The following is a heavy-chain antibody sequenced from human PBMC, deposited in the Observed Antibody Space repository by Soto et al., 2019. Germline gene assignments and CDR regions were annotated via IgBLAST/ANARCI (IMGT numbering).Heavy chain of an antibody. CDR3: VCRHLEAADTLQSLLYFDF. D-gene: IGHD6-13*01. Sequence: EVQLLESGGGLVQPGGSLRLSCAASGFTFRDYGMSWVRQTPGKGLEWVSLITKSGDSTYYADSVKGRFTISRDNSSSTLFLQMNGLRAEDTALYYCVCRHLEAADTLQSLLYFDFWGQGTLVTVPS. CDR2: ITKSGDST. V-gene: IGHV3-23*01. CDR1: GFTFRDYG. J-gene: IGHJ4*02.